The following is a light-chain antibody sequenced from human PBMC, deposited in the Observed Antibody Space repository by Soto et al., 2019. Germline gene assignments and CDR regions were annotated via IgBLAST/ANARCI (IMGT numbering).Light chain of an antibody. CDR3: QQYGSAPLT. CDR1: QTISSNN. V-gene: IGKV3-20*01. Sequence: EIVLTQSPGTLSLSPGERATLSCRASQTISSNNLAWYQQKSGQAPRLLIYGASSRATGIPDRFSGSGYGTDFTLTISRLEPEDFAVYYCQQYGSAPLTFGGGTTVVIK. CDR2: GAS. J-gene: IGKJ4*01.